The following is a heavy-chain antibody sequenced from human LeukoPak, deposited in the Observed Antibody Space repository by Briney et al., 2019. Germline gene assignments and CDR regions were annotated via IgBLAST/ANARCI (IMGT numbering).Heavy chain of an antibody. D-gene: IGHD3-10*01. J-gene: IGHJ4*02. V-gene: IGHV4-4*07. CDR2: MYSSGSS. CDR3: AGFNYGSLDY. Sequence: SETLSLTCTVSGGSITSYYLNLIRQPAGKGLEWIGRMYSSGSSNYNPSLKSRVTLAVDTPKNQFFLNLISVTAADTSVYYCAGFNYGSLDYWGQGILVTVSS. CDR1: GGSITSYY.